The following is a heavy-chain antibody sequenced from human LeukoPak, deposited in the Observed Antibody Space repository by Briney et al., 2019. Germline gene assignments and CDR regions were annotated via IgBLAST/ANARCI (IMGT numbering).Heavy chain of an antibody. CDR3: AGVHWNYYGLAWFDP. Sequence: SETLSLTCSVSGDSISPYSWTWIRQPAGKGLEWIGRIFTSGAAFYNPSLKSRVTMSIATSKAQFSLRLSSVTAADTAVYYCAGVHWNYYGLAWFDPWGQGTLVIVSS. J-gene: IGHJ5*02. D-gene: IGHD1-7*01. CDR2: IFTSGAA. V-gene: IGHV4-4*07. CDR1: GDSISPYS.